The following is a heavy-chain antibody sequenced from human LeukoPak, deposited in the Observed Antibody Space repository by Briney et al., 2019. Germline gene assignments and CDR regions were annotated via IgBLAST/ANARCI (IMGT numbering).Heavy chain of an antibody. CDR1: GGPFSGYY. Sequence: SETLSLTCAVYGGPFSGYYWSWIRQPPGKGLEWIGEINHSGSTNYNPSLKSRVTISVDTSKNQFSLKLSSVTAADTAVYYCARVGYGDHDTVDYWGQGTLVTVSS. CDR2: INHSGST. V-gene: IGHV4-34*01. D-gene: IGHD4-17*01. J-gene: IGHJ4*02. CDR3: ARVGYGDHDTVDY.